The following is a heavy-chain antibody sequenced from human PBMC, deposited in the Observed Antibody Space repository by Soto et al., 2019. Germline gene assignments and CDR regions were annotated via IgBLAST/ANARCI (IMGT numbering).Heavy chain of an antibody. CDR1: GGSISNYY. D-gene: IGHD2-2*01. CDR2: IYYSGST. Sequence: PSETLSLTCIVSGGSISNYYWSWIRQPPGKGLEWIGYIYYSGSTNYNPSLQSRVTISVDTSKNQFSLKLSSVTAADMAVYYCARAVLPATAPFDYWGQGTLVTVSS. CDR3: ARAVLPATAPFDY. V-gene: IGHV4-59*01. J-gene: IGHJ4*02.